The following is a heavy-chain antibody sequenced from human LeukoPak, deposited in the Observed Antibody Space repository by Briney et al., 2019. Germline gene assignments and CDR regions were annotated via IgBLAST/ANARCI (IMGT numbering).Heavy chain of an antibody. V-gene: IGHV3-33*01. CDR2: IWYDASNR. CDR3: ARGETGYSSGWYSDY. J-gene: IGHJ4*02. CDR1: GFTFSSYG. D-gene: IGHD6-19*01. Sequence: GGSLRLSCAASGFTFSSYGMHWVRQAPGKGLEWVAVIWYDASNRYYADSVKGRFTISRDNSKNTLYLQMNSLRAEDTAVYFCARGETGYSSGWYSDYWGQGTLVTVSS.